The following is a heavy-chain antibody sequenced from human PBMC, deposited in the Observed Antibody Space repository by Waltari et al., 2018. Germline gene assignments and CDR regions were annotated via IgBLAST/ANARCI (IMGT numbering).Heavy chain of an antibody. V-gene: IGHV3-23*04. J-gene: IGHJ5*02. D-gene: IGHD3-3*01. CDR3: AKARGPHDFWNWFDP. Sequence: EVQLVESGGGLIQPGGSLRLACGASGFTLSSVAMNWLRQGPGKGLEWVSGISSGGDTTYYHASVKGRFTISRDNRGNTLFLQMDGLRADDMAVYYCAKARGPHDFWNWFDPWGQGTLVTVSA. CDR1: GFTLSSVA. CDR2: ISSGGDTT.